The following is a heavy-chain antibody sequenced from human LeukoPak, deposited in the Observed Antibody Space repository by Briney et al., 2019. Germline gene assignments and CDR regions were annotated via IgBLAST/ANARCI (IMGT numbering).Heavy chain of an antibody. V-gene: IGHV3-30*04. D-gene: IGHD6-13*01. CDR2: ISNDGRDK. Sequence: GRSLRLSCEASGFTFSSYAMHWVRQAPGKGLEWVAVISNDGRDKHCADSVKGRFTISRDNSKNTLYLQMNSLRAEDTAVYYCARGMQQLYHFDSWGRGTLVTVSS. CDR3: ARGMQQLYHFDS. CDR1: GFTFSSYA. J-gene: IGHJ4*02.